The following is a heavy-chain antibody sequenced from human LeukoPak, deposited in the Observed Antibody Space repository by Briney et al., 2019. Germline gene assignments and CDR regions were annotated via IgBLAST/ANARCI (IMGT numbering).Heavy chain of an antibody. CDR3: AKTSYSYGSKVFDY. CDR1: RFTFSSYG. V-gene: IGHV3-23*01. Sequence: GGTLRLSCAASRFTFSSYGMSWVRQAPGKGLEWVSTISGSGGSTYYADSVKGRFTISRDNSKNTLYLQMNSLRAEDTAVYYCAKTSYSYGSKVFDYWGQGTLVTVSS. CDR2: ISGSGGST. D-gene: IGHD5-18*01. J-gene: IGHJ4*02.